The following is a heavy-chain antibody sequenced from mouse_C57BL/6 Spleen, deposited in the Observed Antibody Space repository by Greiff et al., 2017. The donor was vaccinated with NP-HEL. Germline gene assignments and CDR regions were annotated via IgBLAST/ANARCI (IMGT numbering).Heavy chain of an antibody. CDR1: GFTFSDYG. V-gene: IGHV5-15*04. D-gene: IGHD2-3*01. CDR3: ASLYDGYEFAY. CDR2: ISNLAYSI. J-gene: IGHJ3*01. Sequence: EVMLVESGGGLVQPGGSLKLSCAASGFTFSDYGMAWVRQAPRKGPEWVAFISNLAYSIYYADTVTGRFTISRENAKNTLYLEMSSLRSEDTAMYYCASLYDGYEFAYWGQGTLVTVSA.